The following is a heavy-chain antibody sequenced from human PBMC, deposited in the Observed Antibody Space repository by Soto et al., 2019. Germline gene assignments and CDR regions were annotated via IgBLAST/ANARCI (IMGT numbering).Heavy chain of an antibody. Sequence: VQLVQSGGGLVKPGGSLTLSCAASGFAFSDYYMTWIRQAPGKGLEWISSLSNSGTYTNYEDSVKGRFITSRDNAKNSLFLHLNGLRAEDTAVYFCARDQYVFDYWGQGALVTVSS. CDR1: GFAFSDYY. CDR2: LSNSGTYT. V-gene: IGHV3-11*05. CDR3: ARDQYVFDY. J-gene: IGHJ4*02. D-gene: IGHD3-16*01.